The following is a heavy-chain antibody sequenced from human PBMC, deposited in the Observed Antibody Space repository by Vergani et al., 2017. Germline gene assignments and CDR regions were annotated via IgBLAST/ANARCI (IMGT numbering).Heavy chain of an antibody. CDR3: AREPGYCSGGSCYVEEGGDY. J-gene: IGHJ4*02. CDR1: GFTFSTYS. CDR2: ISGSSIYI. Sequence: EVQLVESGGGLVKPGGSLRLSCAASGFTFSTYSLNWVRQAPGKGLEWVSSISGSSIYIYYADSVKGRFTISRDNAKNSLYLQMNSLRAEDTAVYYCAREPGYCSGGSCYVEEGGDYWDQGTLVTVSS. D-gene: IGHD2-15*01. V-gene: IGHV3-21*01.